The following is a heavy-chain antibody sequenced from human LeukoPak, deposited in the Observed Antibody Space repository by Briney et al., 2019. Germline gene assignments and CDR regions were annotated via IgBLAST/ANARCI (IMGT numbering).Heavy chain of an antibody. V-gene: IGHV3-7*03. D-gene: IGHD3-3*01. J-gene: IGHJ5*02. CDR2: IRQDGSEK. CDR1: GFTFTSYW. CDR3: ARENVDYDFWSGYPNWFDP. Sequence: GGSLRLSCAVSGFTFTSYWMSWVRQAPGKGLEWVANIRQDGSEKYYVDSVEGRFSISRDNAKKSLYLQMNSLRADDTAVYYCARENVDYDFWSGYPNWFDPWGQGTLVTVSS.